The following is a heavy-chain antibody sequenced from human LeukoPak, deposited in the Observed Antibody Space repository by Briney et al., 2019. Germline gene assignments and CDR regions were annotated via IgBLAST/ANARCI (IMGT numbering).Heavy chain of an antibody. CDR1: GGSISSHY. CDR3: ARPLRTTGWFDP. V-gene: IGHV4-59*11. CDR2: IYYSGST. Sequence: SETLSLTCTVSGGSISSHYWSWIRQPPGKGLEWIGYIYYSGSTNYNPPLKSRVTISVDTSKNQFSLKLSSVTAADTAEYYCARPLRTTGWFDPWGQGTLVTVSS. J-gene: IGHJ5*02. D-gene: IGHD4-11*01.